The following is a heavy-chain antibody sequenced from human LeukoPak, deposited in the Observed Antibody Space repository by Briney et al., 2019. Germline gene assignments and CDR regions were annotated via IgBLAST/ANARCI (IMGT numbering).Heavy chain of an antibody. CDR1: GFTFSSYG. D-gene: IGHD3-9*01. J-gene: IGHJ3*02. CDR2: ISGSGDST. CDR3: AKGADILTGYYIGAFDI. Sequence: GGTLRLSCAASGFTFSSYGMTWVRQAPGKGLEWVSGISGSGDSTYYADSVKGRFTISRDNSKNTLYLQMNSLRAEDTAVYYCAKGADILTGYYIGAFDIWGQGTMVTVSS. V-gene: IGHV3-23*01.